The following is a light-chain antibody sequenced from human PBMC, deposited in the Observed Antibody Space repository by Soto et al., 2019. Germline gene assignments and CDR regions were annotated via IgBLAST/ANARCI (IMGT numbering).Light chain of an antibody. CDR2: GAS. J-gene: IGKJ5*01. CDR3: QQYRTSPIT. Sequence: ETVLTQSLGTLSLSPGERATLSCGASQSISSNYLAWYQQKPGQAPRLLIYGASSRVTGIPDRFSGSGSGTDFTLTISRLEPEDFAVYYCQQYRTSPITFGQGTRLEIK. CDR1: QSISSNY. V-gene: IGKV3-20*01.